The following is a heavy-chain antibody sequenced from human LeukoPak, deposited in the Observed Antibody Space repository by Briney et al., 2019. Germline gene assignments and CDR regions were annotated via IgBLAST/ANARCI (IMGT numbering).Heavy chain of an antibody. CDR2: ITYSGNT. J-gene: IGHJ4*02. D-gene: IGHD6-13*01. CDR3: ARASSSSWYNY. V-gene: IGHV4-59*01. Sequence: PSETLSLTCTVSGGSISSYYWSWIRQPPGKGLEWIGYITYSGNTNYNPSLTSRVTMSVDTSKNQFSLRLTSVTAADTAVYYCARASSSSWYNYWGQGTLVTVSS. CDR1: GGSISSYY.